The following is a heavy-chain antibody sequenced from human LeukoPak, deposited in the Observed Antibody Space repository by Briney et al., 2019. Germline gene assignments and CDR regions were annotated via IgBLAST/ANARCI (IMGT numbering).Heavy chain of an antibody. CDR3: ARVGGQWLVTYYFDY. Sequence: WASVKVSCKASGYTFISYGINWLRQAPGQGLEWMGWISAYNGNTNYAQKLQGRVTMTADTSTSTAYMELRSLRSDDTAVYYCARVGGQWLVTYYFDYWGQGTLVTVSS. D-gene: IGHD6-19*01. CDR2: ISAYNGNT. J-gene: IGHJ4*02. CDR1: GYTFISYG. V-gene: IGHV1-18*01.